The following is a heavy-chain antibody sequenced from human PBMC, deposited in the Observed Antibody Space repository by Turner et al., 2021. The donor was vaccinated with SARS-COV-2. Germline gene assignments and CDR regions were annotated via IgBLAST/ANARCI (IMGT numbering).Heavy chain of an antibody. D-gene: IGHD6-25*01. CDR1: EYSFTTYC. J-gene: IGHJ4*02. CDR3: ARSVWIHDY. V-gene: IGHV5-51*03. CDR2: NKPGDSDV. Sequence: EVQLVQSGAEVKKPGDSPRIACKAPEYSFTTYCNAWVRQVPGKGLERMEFNKPGDSDVRYSPSFQGQVTISADKSISTAYLQWSSVEASDTAIYYCARSVWIHDYWGQGTLVTVSS.